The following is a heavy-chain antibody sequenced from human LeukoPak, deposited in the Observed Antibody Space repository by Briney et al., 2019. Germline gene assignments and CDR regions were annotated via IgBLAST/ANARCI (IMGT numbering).Heavy chain of an antibody. CDR2: TRNDGSNK. CDR3: AKAEPMDV. V-gene: IGHV3-30*02. J-gene: IGHJ6*03. Sequence: GGSLRLSCAASGINFSTFGMHWVRQAPDRGLEWVAFTRNDGSNKDYADSVKGRFTISRDNSKNMLYLQMNSLILEDTAVYYCAKAEPMDVWGKGTTVTISS. CDR1: GINFSTFG.